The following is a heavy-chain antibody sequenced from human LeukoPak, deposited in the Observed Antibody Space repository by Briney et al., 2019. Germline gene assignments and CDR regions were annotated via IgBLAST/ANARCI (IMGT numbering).Heavy chain of an antibody. CDR3: ARENREVPAAIRWFDP. CDR1: GGTFSSYA. Sequence: ASVKVSCKASGGTFSSYAISWVRQAPGQGLEWMGGIIPIFGTANYAQKFQGGVTITTDESTSTAYMELSSLRSEDTAVYYCARENREVPAAIRWFDPWGQGTLVTVSS. CDR2: IIPIFGTA. D-gene: IGHD2-2*01. V-gene: IGHV1-69*05. J-gene: IGHJ5*02.